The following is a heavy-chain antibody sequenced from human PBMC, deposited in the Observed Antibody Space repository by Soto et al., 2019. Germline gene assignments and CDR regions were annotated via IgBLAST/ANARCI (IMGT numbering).Heavy chain of an antibody. V-gene: IGHV4-30-4*01. CDR3: ARGCDTRITGTTTWLAP. J-gene: IGHJ5*02. Sequence: QVQLQESGAGLVKPSHTLYLTCYVSGDTFSSCEYYWMRIPPSPGKGLVWIGFLMYGWSTKYHPSLERRPTMAVDMSKKQFITRLRAGTSADTAVYFCARGCDTRITGTTTWLAPWGPGPLVNVSS. CDR1: GDTFSSCEYY. D-gene: IGHD1-1*01. CDR2: LMYGWST.